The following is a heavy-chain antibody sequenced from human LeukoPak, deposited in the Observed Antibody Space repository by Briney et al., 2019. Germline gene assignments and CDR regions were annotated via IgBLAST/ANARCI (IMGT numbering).Heavy chain of an antibody. CDR2: INPNSGGT. CDR1: GYTFTGYY. Sequence: ASVKVSCKASGYTFTGYYMHWVRQAPGQGLEWMGWINPNSGGTNYAQKFQGRVTMTRDTSISTAYMELSRLRSDDTAVYYCACGGYYDSSGYYSAEYFQHWGQGTLVTVSS. D-gene: IGHD3-22*01. J-gene: IGHJ1*01. V-gene: IGHV1-2*02. CDR3: ACGGYYDSSGYYSAEYFQH.